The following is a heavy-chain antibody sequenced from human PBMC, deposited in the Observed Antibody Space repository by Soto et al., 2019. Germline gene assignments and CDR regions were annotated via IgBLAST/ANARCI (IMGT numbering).Heavy chain of an antibody. CDR1: GYTFTSYG. J-gene: IGHJ6*02. Sequence: ASVKVSCKASGYTFTSYGISWVRQAPGQGLEWMGWISAYNGNTNYAQKLQGRVTMTTDTSTSTAYMELRSLRSDDTAVYYCARAMRGTGQLLPLYFYYGMDVWGQGTTVTVSS. CDR3: ARAMRGTGQLLPLYFYYGMDV. CDR2: ISAYNGNT. D-gene: IGHD2-2*01. V-gene: IGHV1-18*04.